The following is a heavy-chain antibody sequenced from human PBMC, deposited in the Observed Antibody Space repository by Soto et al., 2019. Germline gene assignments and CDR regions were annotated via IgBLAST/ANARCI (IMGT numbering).Heavy chain of an antibody. Sequence: QVQLVQSGAEVKKPGSSVKVSCEASGRTFSSYSIIWVRQAPGQGLEWMGRITPVLGIANYAQKFQGRVTITADKSTSTAYMELSSLTFEDTAVYYCARGGAVAGDPKLQRYCYGMDVWGQGTTVTVSS. CDR2: ITPVLGIA. CDR1: GRTFSSYS. V-gene: IGHV1-69*02. J-gene: IGHJ6*02. D-gene: IGHD6-19*01. CDR3: ARGGAVAGDPKLQRYCYGMDV.